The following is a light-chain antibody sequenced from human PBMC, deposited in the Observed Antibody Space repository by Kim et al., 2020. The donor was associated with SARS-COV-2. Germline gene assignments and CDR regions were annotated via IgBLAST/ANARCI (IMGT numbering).Light chain of an antibody. CDR2: AAS. V-gene: IGKV3-20*01. CDR1: QSIDNTY. Sequence: EIVLTQSPGTLSLSPGERATLSCRASQSIDNTYLAWYEQKPGQAPRLLIYAASSRATGIPDRFSGSGSGTDFTLTISRLEPEDFAVYYCQQYGGSPRTLGQGTRLEIK. CDR3: QQYGGSPRT. J-gene: IGKJ5*01.